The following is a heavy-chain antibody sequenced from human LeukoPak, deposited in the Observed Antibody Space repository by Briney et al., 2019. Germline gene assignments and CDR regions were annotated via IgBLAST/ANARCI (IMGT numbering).Heavy chain of an antibody. D-gene: IGHD6-13*01. J-gene: IGHJ3*02. V-gene: IGHV3-30*19. CDR3: TRDAPVMAAAGGEPLDI. CDR1: GFTFSSYG. CDR2: ISYDGRKK. Sequence: PGGSLRLSCAASGFTFSSYGMHWVRQAPGKGLEWVAVISYDGRKKYYAESVKGRLSVSRDNSKNTVHLQINSLRADDTAVYYCTRDAPVMAAAGGEPLDIWGHGTMVTISS.